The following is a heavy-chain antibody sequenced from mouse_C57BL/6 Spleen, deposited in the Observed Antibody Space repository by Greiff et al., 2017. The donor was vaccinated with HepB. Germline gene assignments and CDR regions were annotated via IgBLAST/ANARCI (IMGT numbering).Heavy chain of an antibody. J-gene: IGHJ1*03. D-gene: IGHD1-1*01. CDR2: IDPETGGT. V-gene: IGHV1-15*01. CDR1: GYTFTDYE. Sequence: QVQLKESGAELVRPGASVTLSCKASGYTFTDYEMHWVKQTPVHGLEWIGAIDPETGGTAYNQKFKGKAILTADKSSSAAYMELRSLTSEDSAVYYCTRGYGSSLDVWGTGTTVTVSS. CDR3: TRGYGSSLDV.